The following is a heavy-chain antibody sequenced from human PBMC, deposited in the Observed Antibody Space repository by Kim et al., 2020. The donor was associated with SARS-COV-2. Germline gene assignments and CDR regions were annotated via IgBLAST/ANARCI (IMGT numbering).Heavy chain of an antibody. Sequence: SVDPGKGRFTISRNNARNSLYLQMNSLRAGDTAVYFCARSILPDYWGQGTLVTVSS. J-gene: IGHJ4*02. CDR3: ARSILPDY. D-gene: IGHD3-10*01. V-gene: IGHV3-7*03.